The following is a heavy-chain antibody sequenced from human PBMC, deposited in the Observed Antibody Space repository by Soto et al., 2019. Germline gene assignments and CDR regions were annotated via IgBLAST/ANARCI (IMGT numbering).Heavy chain of an antibody. D-gene: IGHD2-15*01. CDR2: INIDGSRT. CDR1: GFTLSNNW. Sequence: EVQLVESGGGLVQPGGSLRLFCAASGFTLSNNWMHWVRQAPGEGLVWVSRINIDGSRTTYADSVKGRFTISRDHAKNTLYLQMDSLRVEDTALYYCARDFAGRDDYWGQGTLVTVSS. J-gene: IGHJ4*02. CDR3: ARDFAGRDDY. V-gene: IGHV3-74*01.